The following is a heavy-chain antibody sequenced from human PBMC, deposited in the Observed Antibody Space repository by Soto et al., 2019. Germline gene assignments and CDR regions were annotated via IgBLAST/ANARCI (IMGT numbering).Heavy chain of an antibody. CDR1: GGSISDFY. V-gene: IGHV4-59*13. Sequence: QVQLQESGPGLVKPSETLSLTCSVSGGSISDFYWTWIRQPPGKGLEWIGYVFYSGTTMYNPSLKNRVTMSVDTSKNQFSLNLRSVTAADTAVYYCARPLPPYNIGWCYLDSWGPGTLVTVSS. CDR3: ARPLPPYNIGWCYLDS. CDR2: VFYSGTT. D-gene: IGHD6-19*01. J-gene: IGHJ4*02.